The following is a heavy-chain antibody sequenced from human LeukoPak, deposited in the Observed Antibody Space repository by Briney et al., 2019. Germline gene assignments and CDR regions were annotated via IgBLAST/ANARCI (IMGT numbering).Heavy chain of an antibody. V-gene: IGHV1-8*01. CDR2: MNPNSGNA. CDR1: GYTFTSYD. CDR3: ARGLRKSTSQPFDP. Sequence: ASVKVSCKASGYTFTSYDINWVRQATGQGLEWMGWMNPNSGNAGYAQKFQGRVTMTRNTSISTAYMELSSLRSEDTAVYYCARGLRKSTSQPFDPWGQGTLVTVSS. J-gene: IGHJ5*02. D-gene: IGHD2-2*01.